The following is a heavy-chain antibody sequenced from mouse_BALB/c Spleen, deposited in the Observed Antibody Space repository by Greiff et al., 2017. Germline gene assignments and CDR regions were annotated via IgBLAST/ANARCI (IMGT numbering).Heavy chain of an antibody. CDR3: ARWTTGMDY. V-gene: IGHV5-17*02. D-gene: IGHD2-12*01. Sequence: EVQGVESGGGLVQPGGSRKLSCAASGFTFSSFGMHWVRQAPEKGLEWVAYISSGSSTIYYADTVKGRFTISRDNPKNTLFLQMTSLRSEDTAMYYCARWTTGMDYWGQGTSVTVSS. CDR1: GFTFSSFG. CDR2: ISSGSSTI. J-gene: IGHJ4*01.